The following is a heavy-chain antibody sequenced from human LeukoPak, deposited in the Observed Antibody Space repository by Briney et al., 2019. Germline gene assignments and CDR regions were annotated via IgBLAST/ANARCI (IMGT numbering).Heavy chain of an antibody. Sequence: SETLSVTCTVSGGSISSYYWSWIRQPPGKGLEWIGYIYYSGSTNYNPSLKSRVTISVDTSKNQSSLKLSSVTAADTAVYYCARADYDFWSGYSAFDYWGQGTLVTVSS. CDR3: ARADYDFWSGYSAFDY. J-gene: IGHJ4*02. D-gene: IGHD3-3*01. CDR2: IYYSGST. CDR1: GGSISSYY. V-gene: IGHV4-59*01.